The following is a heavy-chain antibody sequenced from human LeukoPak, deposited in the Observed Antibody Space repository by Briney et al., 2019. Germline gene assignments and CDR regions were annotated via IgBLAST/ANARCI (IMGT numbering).Heavy chain of an antibody. J-gene: IGHJ4*02. CDR2: ISPSGDIT. Sequence: GGSLRLSCAASGFIFSSHGMNRVRQAPGKGLEWVSVISPSGDITYYADSVKGRFTISRDNSKNTVYLQMDSLRFEDAAVYYCAKAPVTTCSGAYCYPFDYWGQGTLVTVSS. D-gene: IGHD2-21*01. CDR3: AKAPVTTCSGAYCYPFDY. V-gene: IGHV3-23*01. CDR1: GFIFSSHG.